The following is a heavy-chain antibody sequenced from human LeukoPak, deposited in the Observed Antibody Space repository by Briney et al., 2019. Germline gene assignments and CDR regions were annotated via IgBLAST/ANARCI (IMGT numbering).Heavy chain of an antibody. Sequence: SETLSLTCTVSGGSISSYYWSWIRQPPGKGLEWIGYIYYSGSTNYNPSLKSRVTISVDTSKNQFSLKLSSVTAADTAVHYCARFTSSWPYYMDVWGKGTTVTISS. V-gene: IGHV4-59*01. CDR2: IYYSGST. D-gene: IGHD6-13*01. CDR1: GGSISSYY. CDR3: ARFTSSWPYYMDV. J-gene: IGHJ6*03.